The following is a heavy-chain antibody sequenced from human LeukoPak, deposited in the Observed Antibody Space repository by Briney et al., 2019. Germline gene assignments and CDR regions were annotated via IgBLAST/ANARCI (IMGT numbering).Heavy chain of an antibody. CDR2: ISAYNSNT. J-gene: IGHJ4*02. CDR1: GYTFTSYG. D-gene: IGHD2-2*01. V-gene: IGHV1-18*01. CDR3: AKGYCSSTSCPFDD. Sequence: ASVKVSCKASGYTFTSYGISWVRQAPGQGLEWMGWISAYNSNTNYAQKLQGRVTMTTDTSTSTAYMELRSLRSDDTALYYCAKGYCSSTSCPFDDWGQETLVTVSS.